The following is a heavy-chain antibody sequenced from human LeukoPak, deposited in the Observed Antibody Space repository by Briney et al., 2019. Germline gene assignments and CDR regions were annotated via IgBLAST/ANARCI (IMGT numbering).Heavy chain of an antibody. CDR2: ISGSGVTT. CDR3: AKKVVVGATSPYSDFQD. J-gene: IGHJ1*01. CDR1: GFTFSSYA. V-gene: IGHV3-23*01. Sequence: GGSLRLSCVASGFTFSSYAMAWVRQAPEKGLEWVSAISGSGVTTHNAGSVKGRFSISRDNSKNTLYLQMNSLRAEDTALYYCAKKVVVGATSPYSDFQDWGQGTLVTVSS. D-gene: IGHD1-26*01.